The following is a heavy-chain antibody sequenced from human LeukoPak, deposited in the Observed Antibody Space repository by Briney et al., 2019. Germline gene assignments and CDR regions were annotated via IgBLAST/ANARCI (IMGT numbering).Heavy chain of an antibody. CDR2: ISSSSSYI. Sequence: PGGSLRLSCAASGFTFSSYSMNWVRQAPGKGLEWVSSISSSSSYIYYADSVKGRFTISRDNSKNTLYLQMNSLRAEDTAVYYCARDGGYSFGWTGHFDYWGHGTLVTVSS. CDR3: ARDGGYSFGWTGHFDY. D-gene: IGHD5-18*01. J-gene: IGHJ4*01. V-gene: IGHV3-21*01. CDR1: GFTFSSYS.